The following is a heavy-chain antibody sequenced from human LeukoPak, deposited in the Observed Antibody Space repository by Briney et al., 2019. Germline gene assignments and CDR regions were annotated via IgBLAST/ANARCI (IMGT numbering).Heavy chain of an antibody. CDR2: ISAYNGNT. CDR3: ARDLWAGTRTPFHY. Sequence: ASVKVSCKASGYTFTSYGISWVRQAPGQGLEWMGWISAYNGNTNYAQKLQGRVTMTTDTSTSTAYMELRSLRSDDTAVYYCARDLWAGTRTPFHYWGQGTLVTVSS. J-gene: IGHJ4*02. D-gene: IGHD1-7*01. CDR1: GYTFTSYG. V-gene: IGHV1-18*01.